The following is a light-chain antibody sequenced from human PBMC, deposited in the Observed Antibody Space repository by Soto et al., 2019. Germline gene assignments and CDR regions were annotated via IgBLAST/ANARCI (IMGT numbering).Light chain of an antibody. J-gene: IGKJ4*01. V-gene: IGKV3-20*01. CDR3: QQYGSSLLT. Sequence: VLTQSPGTLSLSPGEKATLSCRASQTVSTNYLAWYQQKPGQAPRLLISGTSSRATGIPDRFSGSRSGTDFTLTISRLEPEDFAVYYCQQYGSSLLTFGGGTKVEIK. CDR2: GTS. CDR1: QTVSTNY.